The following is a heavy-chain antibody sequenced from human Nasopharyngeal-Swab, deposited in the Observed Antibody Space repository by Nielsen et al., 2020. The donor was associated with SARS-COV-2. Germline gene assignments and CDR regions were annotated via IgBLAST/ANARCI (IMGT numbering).Heavy chain of an antibody. V-gene: IGHV2-26*01. CDR1: GFSLSNARMG. Sequence: SEHTLVKPTETLTLTCPVSGFSLSNARMGVSWIRQPPEKALEWLAHIFSNAEKSYSTSLKSRLTLSKDPTKSQVCLTMANLDPVDTATYYGARRFHRSYGYSDFDYWGQGTLVTVSS. J-gene: IGHJ4*02. D-gene: IGHD5-18*01. CDR3: ARRFHRSYGYSDFDY. CDR2: IFSNAEK.